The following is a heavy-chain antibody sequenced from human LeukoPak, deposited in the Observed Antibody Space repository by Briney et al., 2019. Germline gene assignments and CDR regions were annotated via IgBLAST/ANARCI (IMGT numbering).Heavy chain of an antibody. V-gene: IGHV3-23*01. D-gene: IGHD5-12*01. CDR1: GFTFSSCA. CDR3: AKDDAGGYEILGGLFDY. J-gene: IGHJ4*02. Sequence: PGGSLRLSCAASGFTFSSCAMSWVRQAPGKGLEWVSAISGSGGSTYYTDSVKGRFTISRDNSKNTLYLQMNSLRAEDTAVYYCAKDDAGGYEILGGLFDYWGQGTLVTVSS. CDR2: ISGSGGST.